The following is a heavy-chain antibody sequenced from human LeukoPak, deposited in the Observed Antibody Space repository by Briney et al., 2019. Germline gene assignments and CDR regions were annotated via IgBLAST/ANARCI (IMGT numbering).Heavy chain of an antibody. CDR1: GYTFTSYG. V-gene: IGHV1-18*01. CDR3: PRDLGYCSTTSCFRNWFDP. Sequence: ASVKVSCKASGYTFTSYGISWVRQAPGQGLEWMGWISAYNSNTNYAQKLQGRVTMTTDTSTSTVYMELRSLRSDDTAVYYCPRDLGYCSTTSCFRNWFDPWGQGTLVTVSS. CDR2: ISAYNSNT. D-gene: IGHD2-2*01. J-gene: IGHJ5*02.